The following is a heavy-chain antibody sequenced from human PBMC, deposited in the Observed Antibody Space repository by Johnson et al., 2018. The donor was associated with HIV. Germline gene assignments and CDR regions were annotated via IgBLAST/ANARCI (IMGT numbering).Heavy chain of an antibody. CDR2: ISYDGSNK. CDR1: GFTFSSYA. Sequence: QVQLVESGGGVVQPGGSLRLSCAASGFTFSSYAMHWVRQAPGKGLEWVAVISYDGSNKYYADSVKGRFTISRDNSKNTLYLQMNSLRAEDTAVYYCAKDPSTGTTFYAIDIGGQGTAVTVSP. V-gene: IGHV3-30*04. J-gene: IGHJ3*02. CDR3: AKDPSTGTTFYAIDI. D-gene: IGHD4-17*01.